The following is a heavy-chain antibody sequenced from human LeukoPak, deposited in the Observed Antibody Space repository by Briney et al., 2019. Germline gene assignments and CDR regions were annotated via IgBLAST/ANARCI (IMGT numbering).Heavy chain of an antibody. CDR1: GYTFTSYY. D-gene: IGHD6-13*01. CDR2: ISAYNGNT. V-gene: IGHV1-18*04. J-gene: IGHJ4*02. CDR3: AREIIAAAGTVFDY. Sequence: GASVKVSCKASGYTFTSYYMHWVRQAPGQGLEWMGWISAYNGNTNYAQKLQGRVTMTTDTSTSTAYMELRSLRSDDTAVYYCAREIIAAAGTVFDYWGQGTLVTVSS.